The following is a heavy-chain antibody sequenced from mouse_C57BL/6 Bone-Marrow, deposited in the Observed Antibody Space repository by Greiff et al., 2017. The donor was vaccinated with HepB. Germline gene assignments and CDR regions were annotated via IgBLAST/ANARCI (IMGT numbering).Heavy chain of an antibody. Sequence: EVQLQQSGPELVKPGASVKISCKASGYTFTDYYMNWVKQSHGKSLEWIGDINPNNGGTSYNQKFKGKATLTVDKSSSTAYMELRSLTSEDSAVYYCARSYYCNYFDYWGQGTTLTVSS. D-gene: IGHD1-1*01. CDR3: ARSYYCNYFDY. CDR1: GYTFTDYY. V-gene: IGHV1-26*01. J-gene: IGHJ2*01. CDR2: INPNNGGT.